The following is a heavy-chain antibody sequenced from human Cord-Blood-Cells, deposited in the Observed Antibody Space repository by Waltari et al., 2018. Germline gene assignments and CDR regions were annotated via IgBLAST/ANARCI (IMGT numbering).Heavy chain of an antibody. D-gene: IGHD3-10*01. CDR3: APIYSSGSYYSR. Sequence: QVQLQQWGAGLLKPSETLSLTCAVYGGSFSGFYWSWIRQPPGKGLERIRESNHSGSTNYTPSLKSRVTISVDTSKNQFSLKLSSVTAADTAVYYCAPIYSSGSYYSRWGQGTLVTVSS. CDR1: GGSFSGFY. V-gene: IGHV4-34*01. CDR2: SNHSGST. J-gene: IGHJ4*02.